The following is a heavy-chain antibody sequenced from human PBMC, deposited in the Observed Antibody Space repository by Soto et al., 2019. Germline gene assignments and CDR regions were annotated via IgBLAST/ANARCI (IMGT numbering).Heavy chain of an antibody. V-gene: IGHV3-23*01. J-gene: IGHJ4*02. CDR1: GSGIINSA. CDR2: ITGSGDRT. CDR3: ARDCSSSSCSIWHY. D-gene: IGHD2-2*01. Sequence: GGSLSFSFPAPGSGIINSAITWARQAPGNGLEWVSGITGSGDRTYYADSVKGRFIISRDNSKNTLYLQMNSLRAEDTVLYYCARDCSSSSCSIWHYWGQGTLVTVS.